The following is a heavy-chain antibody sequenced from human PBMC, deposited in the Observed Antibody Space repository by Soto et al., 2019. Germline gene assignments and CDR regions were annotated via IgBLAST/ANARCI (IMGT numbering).Heavy chain of an antibody. CDR1: GFTFSSYG. V-gene: IGHV3-30*18. CDR2: ISYYGSNK. Sequence: QVQLVESGGGVVQPGRSLRLSCAASGFTFSSYGMHWVRQAPGKGLEWVAVISYYGSNKYYADSVEGRFTISRDNSKNTLYLQMNSLRAEDTAVYYCAKDNGYSHTTGTDVWGQGTTVTVSS. CDR3: AKDNGYSHTTGTDV. J-gene: IGHJ6*02. D-gene: IGHD5-18*01.